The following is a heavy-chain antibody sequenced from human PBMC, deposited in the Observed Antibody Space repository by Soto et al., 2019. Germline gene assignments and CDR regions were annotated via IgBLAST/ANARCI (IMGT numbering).Heavy chain of an antibody. CDR3: AHRVLRTVFGLVTATAIYFDS. V-gene: IGHV2-5*02. Sequence: QITLNESGPTVVRPTETLTLTCRFSGFSLTTSGVCVGWIRQSPGKAPEWLALIYWDDDKRYSASLKSRLTITKDTSKNQVVLTVSDLDPTDTATYYCAHRVLRTVFGLVTATAIYFDSWGQGTPVAVSS. J-gene: IGHJ4*02. D-gene: IGHD3-3*01. CDR1: GFSLTTSGVC. CDR2: IYWDDDK.